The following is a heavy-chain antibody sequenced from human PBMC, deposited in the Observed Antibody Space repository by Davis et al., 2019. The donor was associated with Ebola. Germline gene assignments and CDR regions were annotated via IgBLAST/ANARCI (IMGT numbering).Heavy chain of an antibody. V-gene: IGHV3-21*04. CDR2: ISSSSSYI. CDR3: ATKGGGKPFDP. Sequence: PGGSLRLSRAASGFTFSSYSMNWVRQAPGKGLEWVSSISSSSSYIYYADSVKGRFTMSRDNSKNTLYLQMNSLRAEDTAVYYCATKGGGKPFDPWGQGTLVTVSS. J-gene: IGHJ5*02. D-gene: IGHD3-16*01. CDR1: GFTFSSYS.